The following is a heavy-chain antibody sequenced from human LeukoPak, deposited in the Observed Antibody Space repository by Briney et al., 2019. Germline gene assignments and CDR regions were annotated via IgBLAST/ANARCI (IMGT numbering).Heavy chain of an antibody. D-gene: IGHD5-18*01. CDR1: GFTFSSYA. J-gene: IGHJ4*02. V-gene: IGHV3-30-3*01. CDR3: ARDRYRDTSMVDF. CDR2: LSYDGSKK. Sequence: GGSLRLSCAASGFTFSSYAVHWVRQAPGKGLEWVAVLSYDGSKKYYADSVKGRFTISRDNSKNTLYLQMNSLGAEDTAVYYCARDRYRDTSMVDFWGQGTLVTVSS.